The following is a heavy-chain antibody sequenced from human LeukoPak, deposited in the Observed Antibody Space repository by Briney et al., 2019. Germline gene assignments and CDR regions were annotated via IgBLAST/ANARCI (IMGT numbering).Heavy chain of an antibody. CDR1: GDSVSSNSAA. CDR3: ARDLTMVRGGGFDY. D-gene: IGHD3-10*01. J-gene: IGHJ4*02. CDR2: TYYRSKWYN. V-gene: IGHV6-1*01. Sequence: SQTLSLTCAISGDSVSSNSAAWNCIRQSPSRGLEWLGRTYYRSKWYNDYAVSVKSRITINPDTSKNQFSLQLNSVTPEDTAVYYCARDLTMVRGGGFDYWGQGTLVTVSS.